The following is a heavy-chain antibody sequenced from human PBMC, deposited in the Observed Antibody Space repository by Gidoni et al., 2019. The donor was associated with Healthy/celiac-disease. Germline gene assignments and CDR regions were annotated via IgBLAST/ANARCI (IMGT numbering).Heavy chain of an antibody. CDR1: GFTFDDYA. Sequence: EVQLVESGGGLVQPGRSLRLSCAASGFTFDDYAMHWVRQAPGKGLEWVSGISWNSGSIGYADPVKGRFTISRDNAKNSLYLQMNSLRAEDTALYYCAKSTTVIAGYFDLWGRGTLVTVSS. CDR2: ISWNSGSI. J-gene: IGHJ2*01. CDR3: AKSTTVIAGYFDL. D-gene: IGHD4-17*01. V-gene: IGHV3-9*01.